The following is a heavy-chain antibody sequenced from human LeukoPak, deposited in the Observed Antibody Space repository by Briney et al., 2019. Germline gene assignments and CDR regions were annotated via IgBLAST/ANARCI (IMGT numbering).Heavy chain of an antibody. CDR1: GYSVSSSDYY. Sequence: SETLSLTCSVSGYSVSSSDYYWGWIRQSPGTGLEWIGDVFYNGKTNYNPSLRSRVTISTDTSRNQFSLRLTSVTAADTAVYYCARIFDSWGQGTLVTVSS. J-gene: IGHJ4*02. CDR3: ARIFDS. CDR2: VFYNGKT. V-gene: IGHV4-39*07.